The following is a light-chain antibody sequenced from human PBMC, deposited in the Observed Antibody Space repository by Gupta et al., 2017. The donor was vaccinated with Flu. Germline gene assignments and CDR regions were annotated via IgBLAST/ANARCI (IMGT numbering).Light chain of an antibody. Sequence: EIEMTQSPATLSVSPGERATLSCRASQSVNSNLAWYQQKPGQTPRLLIIGASTRATGIPARFSGSGSGTEFTLAISSLESEDFAVYYCQQHNNWPRTFGQGTKVEIK. CDR3: QQHNNWPRT. CDR2: GAS. CDR1: QSVNSN. V-gene: IGKV3-15*01. J-gene: IGKJ1*01.